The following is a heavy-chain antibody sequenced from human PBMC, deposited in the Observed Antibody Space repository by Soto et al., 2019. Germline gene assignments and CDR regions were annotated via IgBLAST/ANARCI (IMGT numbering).Heavy chain of an antibody. V-gene: IGHV1-2*04. D-gene: IGHD2-8*01. CDR3: ARCDSKDCSNGVCSFFYNHDMDV. Sequence: ASVKVSCKASGYSFTDYHIHWVRQAPGQVLEWLGRINPKSGGTSTAQKFQGWVTMPTDTSISTAAMELTRLTSDDTAIYYCARCDSKDCSNGVCSFFYNHDMDVWGQGTTVTVSS. CDR2: INPKSGGT. CDR1: GYSFTDYH. J-gene: IGHJ6*02.